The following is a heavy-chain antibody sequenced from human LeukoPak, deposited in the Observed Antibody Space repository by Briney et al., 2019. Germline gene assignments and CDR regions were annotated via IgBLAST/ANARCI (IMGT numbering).Heavy chain of an antibody. J-gene: IGHJ5*02. CDR2: IYYTGTT. CDR3: ARQEIGLRSFDP. Sequence: SETLSLTCTVSDGSISSSLYHWGWIRQSPGKNLEWLGSIYYTGTTHYNPSLKSRVTISVDTSKNQFSLSLSSVTAADMAVYYCARQEIGLRSFDPWGQGTLVTVSS. V-gene: IGHV4-39*01. CDR1: DGSISSSLYH. D-gene: IGHD3/OR15-3a*01.